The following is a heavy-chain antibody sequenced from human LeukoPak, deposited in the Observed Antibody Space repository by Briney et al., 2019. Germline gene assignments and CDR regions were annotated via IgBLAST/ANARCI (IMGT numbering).Heavy chain of an antibody. CDR2: ISYDGSNK. CDR1: GFTFSSYG. D-gene: IGHD6-19*01. Sequence: GGSLRLSCAASGFTFSSYGMHWVRQAPGKGLEWVAVISYDGSNKYYADSVKGRFTISRDNSENTLYLQMNSLRAEDTAVYYCAKDSQWLVQGDAFDIWGQGTMVTVSS. V-gene: IGHV3-30*18. J-gene: IGHJ3*02. CDR3: AKDSQWLVQGDAFDI.